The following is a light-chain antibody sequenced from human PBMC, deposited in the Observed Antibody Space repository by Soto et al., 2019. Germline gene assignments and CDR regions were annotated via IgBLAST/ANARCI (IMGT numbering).Light chain of an antibody. CDR3: QAWDSSTGV. J-gene: IGLJ2*01. V-gene: IGLV3-1*01. CDR1: KLGDHY. CDR2: QDT. Sequence: SYELTQPPSVSVSPGQTASITCSGDKLGDHYVCWYQQKPGQSPVLVIYQDTKRPLGIPERFSGSNSGNTATLTISGTQAMDEADYYCQAWDSSTGVFGGGTKLTVL.